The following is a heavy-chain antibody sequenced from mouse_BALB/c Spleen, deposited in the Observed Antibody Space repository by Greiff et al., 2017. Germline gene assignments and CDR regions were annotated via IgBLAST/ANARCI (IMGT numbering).Heavy chain of an antibody. D-gene: IGHD3-1*01. CDR2: ISYDGSN. J-gene: IGHJ4*01. V-gene: IGHV3-6*02. CDR1: GYSITSGYY. Sequence: EVQLVESGPGLVKPSQSLSLTCSVTGYSITSGYYWNWIRQFPGNQLEWMGYISYDGSNNYNPSLKNRISITRDTSKNQFFLKLNSVTTEDTATYYCARVGTDYAMDYWGQGTSVTVSS. CDR3: ARVGTDYAMDY.